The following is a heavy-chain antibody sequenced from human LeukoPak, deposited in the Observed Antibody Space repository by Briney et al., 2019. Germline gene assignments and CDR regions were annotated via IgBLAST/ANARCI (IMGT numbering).Heavy chain of an antibody. CDR3: AKGHFGAGDY. Sequence: PGGSLRLSCAASGFTFDDYAMHWVRQPPGRGLQWVSLITGDGGTTSYAGSVKGRFTISRDNSRNSLYLHMNSLRNEDTALYYCAKGHFGAGDYWGQGTLVTVSS. V-gene: IGHV3-43*02. J-gene: IGHJ4*02. CDR1: GFTFDDYA. CDR2: ITGDGGTT. D-gene: IGHD3-3*01.